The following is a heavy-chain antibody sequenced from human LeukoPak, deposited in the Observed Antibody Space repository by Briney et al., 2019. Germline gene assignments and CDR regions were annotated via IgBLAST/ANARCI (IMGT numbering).Heavy chain of an antibody. CDR1: GGYIRSSSYY. Sequence: PSETLSLTCTVSGGYIRSSSYYWGWIRQPPGKGLEWIGSIYYSGSTYYNPSLKSRVTISVDTSKNQFSLKLSSVTAADTAVYYCYGITIFGVVIIRDYWGQGTLVTVSS. CDR3: YGITIFGVVIIRDY. CDR2: IYYSGST. V-gene: IGHV4-39*01. D-gene: IGHD3-3*01. J-gene: IGHJ4*02.